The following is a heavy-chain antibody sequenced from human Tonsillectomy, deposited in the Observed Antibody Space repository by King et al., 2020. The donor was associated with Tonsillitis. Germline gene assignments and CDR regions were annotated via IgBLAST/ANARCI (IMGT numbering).Heavy chain of an antibody. V-gene: IGHV3-43D*03. J-gene: IGHJ5*01. Sequence: VQLVESGGVVAQPGGSLRLSCAASGFTFDDYAMHWVRQAPGKGLEWVSLISWDGGSTYYADSVKGRFTISRDNSKNSLYLQMNSLRAEDTALYYCAKDSYSSSWFDYWGQGTLVTVSS. CDR2: ISWDGGST. CDR3: AKDSYSSSWFDY. D-gene: IGHD6-13*01. CDR1: GFTFDDYA.